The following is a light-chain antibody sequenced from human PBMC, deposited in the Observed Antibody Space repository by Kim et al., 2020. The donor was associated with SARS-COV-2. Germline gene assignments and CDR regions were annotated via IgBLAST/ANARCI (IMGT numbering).Light chain of an antibody. Sequence: RQTATLTCTGNSDKVGAQGAAGLQQSQGHPPKLLFYRDKNRPSGVSERFSASGSGNTASLTIVGLQPEDEADYYCAAWDASVTAWVFGGGTQLTVL. CDR3: AAWDASVTAWV. CDR2: RDK. J-gene: IGLJ3*02. V-gene: IGLV10-54*01. CDR1: SDKVGAQG.